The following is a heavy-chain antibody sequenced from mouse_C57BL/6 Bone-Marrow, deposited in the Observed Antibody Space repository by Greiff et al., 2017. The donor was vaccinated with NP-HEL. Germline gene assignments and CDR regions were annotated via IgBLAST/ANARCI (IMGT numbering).Heavy chain of an antibody. CDR2: IWRGGST. V-gene: IGHV2-2*01. D-gene: IGHD1-1*01. CDR1: GFSLTSYG. Sequence: QVQLQQSGPGLVQPSQSLSITCTVSGFSLTSYGVHWVRQSPGKGLEWLGVIWRGGSTDYNAAFISRLSISKDNSKSQVFFKMNSLQADDTAIYYCARNWDYYYGSSSFAYWGQGTLVTVSA. J-gene: IGHJ3*01. CDR3: ARNWDYYYGSSSFAY.